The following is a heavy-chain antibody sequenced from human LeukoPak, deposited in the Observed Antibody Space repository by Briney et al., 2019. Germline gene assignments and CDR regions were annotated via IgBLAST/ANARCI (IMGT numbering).Heavy chain of an antibody. CDR3: ARALAGIATSGTFCFDY. CDR2: VYYSGST. J-gene: IGHJ4*02. D-gene: IGHD6-13*01. Sequence: SETLSLTCTVSGGSISGYYWSWIRQSPGRGLEWIGCVYYSGSTKYNAPLKSRVTISEDTSKNQFSLELSSVTAADTAVYYCARALAGIATSGTFCFDYWGQGSLVTVSS. CDR1: GGSISGYY. V-gene: IGHV4-59*01.